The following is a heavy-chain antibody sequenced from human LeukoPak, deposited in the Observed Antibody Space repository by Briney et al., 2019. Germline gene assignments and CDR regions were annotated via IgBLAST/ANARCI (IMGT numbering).Heavy chain of an antibody. CDR1: GFTFSSDA. CDR3: VKSVPEQVAPSYYFDY. CDR2: VSSNGGST. J-gene: IGHJ4*02. Sequence: GGTLRLSCAASGFTFSSDAMHWVRQAPGKGLEYVSAVSSNGGSTYYADSVKGGFTISRYTSKNPLYLQMSSLRAEDPAVYYCVKSVPEQVAPSYYFDYWGQGTLVTVSS. V-gene: IGHV3-64D*06. D-gene: IGHD1/OR15-1a*01.